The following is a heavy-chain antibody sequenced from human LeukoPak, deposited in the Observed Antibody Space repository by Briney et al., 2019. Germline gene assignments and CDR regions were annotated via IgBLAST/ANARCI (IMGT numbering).Heavy chain of an antibody. Sequence: GASVKVSCKASGGTFSSYAISWVRQAPGQGLEWMGGIIPIFGTANYAQKFQGRVTITADESTSTAYMELRSLRSDDTAVYYCARAATGYSSTYYFDYWGQGTLVTVSS. D-gene: IGHD6-13*01. CDR2: IIPIFGTA. V-gene: IGHV1-69*13. CDR1: GGTFSSYA. J-gene: IGHJ4*02. CDR3: ARAATGYSSTYYFDY.